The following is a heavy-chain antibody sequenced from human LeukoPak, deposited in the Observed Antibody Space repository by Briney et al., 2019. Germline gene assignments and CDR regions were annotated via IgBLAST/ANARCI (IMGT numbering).Heavy chain of an antibody. J-gene: IGHJ4*02. CDR3: ARGSYTNDYASFDY. CDR2: MYYSGSS. Sequence: SETLSLTCTVSGGSISGYYWSWIRQPPGKGLEWIGYMYYSGSSNYSPSLKSRVTISVDTSKKQFSLKLSSVTAADTAVYYCARGSYTNDYASFDYWGQRTLVTVSS. V-gene: IGHV4-59*01. D-gene: IGHD3-16*01. CDR1: GGSISGYY.